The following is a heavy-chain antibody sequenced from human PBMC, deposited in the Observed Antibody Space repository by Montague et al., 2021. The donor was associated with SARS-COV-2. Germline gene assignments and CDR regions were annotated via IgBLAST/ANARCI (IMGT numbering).Heavy chain of an antibody. V-gene: IGHV4-59*08. D-gene: IGHD6-19*01. CDR2: LSYSGRP. CDR3: AGRLPQYTSGWYFDQ. CDR1: GGSFRDYA. J-gene: IGHJ4*02. Sequence: SETLSLTCAFAGGSFRDYAWSWIRQPPGKRLEWIGYLSYSGRPTXNPSLESRVSISTDTSKNQFSLRLRSVIAADAAVYYCAGRLPQYTSGWYFDQWGQGTLVAVSS.